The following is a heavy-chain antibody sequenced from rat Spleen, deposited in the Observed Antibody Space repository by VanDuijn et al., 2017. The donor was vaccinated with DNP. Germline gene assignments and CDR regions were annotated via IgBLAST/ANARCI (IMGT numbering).Heavy chain of an antibody. CDR1: GFTFSDYN. J-gene: IGHJ2*01. Sequence: EVQLVESGGGFVQPGRSLRLSCTASGFTFSDYNMAWVRQVPTKGLEWVAAISTSGGSTYYRDSVKGRFTISRDNAKSTLYLQMDSLRSEDTATYYCTTVGVYWGQGVMVTVSS. CDR3: TTVGVY. V-gene: IGHV5-27*01. CDR2: ISTSGGST.